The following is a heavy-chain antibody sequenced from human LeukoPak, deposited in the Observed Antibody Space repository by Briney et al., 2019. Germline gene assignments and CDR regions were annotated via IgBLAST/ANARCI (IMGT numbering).Heavy chain of an antibody. D-gene: IGHD3-3*01. CDR2: VYYSGST. CDR3: ARLIGVQNAFDI. CDR1: GGSISSGDYY. V-gene: IGHV4-30-4*08. J-gene: IGHJ3*02. Sequence: SQTLSLTCTVSGGSISSGDYYWCWIRQPPGRGLERIGYVYYSGSTYLNTSLKERAIISVDTSKNQFSLKLSSVTAADTAVYYCARLIGVQNAFDIWGQGTMVTVSS.